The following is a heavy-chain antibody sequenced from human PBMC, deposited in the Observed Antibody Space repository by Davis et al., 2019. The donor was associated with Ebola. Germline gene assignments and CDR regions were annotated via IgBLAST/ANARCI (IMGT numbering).Heavy chain of an antibody. D-gene: IGHD6-6*01. CDR3: ASGLVRGESYWYFDL. J-gene: IGHJ2*01. CDR1: GDTFTSYA. Sequence: SVKVSCKASGDTFTSYAISWVRQAPGQGLEWMGWIIPILCIANYGQKFQGRVTITADESTSTAYMELSSLRYEDTAVYYCASGLVRGESYWYFDLWGRGTLVTVSS. CDR2: IIPILCIA. V-gene: IGHV1-69*10.